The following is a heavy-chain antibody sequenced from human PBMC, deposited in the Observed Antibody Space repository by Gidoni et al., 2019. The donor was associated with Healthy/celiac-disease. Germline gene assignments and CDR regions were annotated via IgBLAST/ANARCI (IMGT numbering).Heavy chain of an antibody. D-gene: IGHD6-19*01. Sequence: EVQLLESGGGLVQPGGSLRLSCAASGFTFSSYDMSWVRQAPGKGLEWVSAISGSGGSTYYADSVKGRFTISRDNSKNTLYLQMNSLRAEDTAVYYCAKNPGPRIAVAGTGWFDPWGQGTLVTVSS. V-gene: IGHV3-23*01. CDR2: ISGSGGST. J-gene: IGHJ5*02. CDR3: AKNPGPRIAVAGTGWFDP. CDR1: GFTFSSYD.